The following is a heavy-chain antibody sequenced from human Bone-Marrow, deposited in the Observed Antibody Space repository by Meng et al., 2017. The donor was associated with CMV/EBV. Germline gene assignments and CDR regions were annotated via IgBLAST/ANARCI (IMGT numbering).Heavy chain of an antibody. D-gene: IGHD3-3*01. V-gene: IGHV3-53*01. Sequence: GGSLRLSCVVSGLTASISHMNWVRQAPGKGLEWVSVICPDGTHYAGFVKGRFTISRDNAKNSLYLQMNSLRAEDTAVYYCARDTLPKYYDFWSGFDYWGQGTLVTVSS. CDR1: GLTASISH. J-gene: IGHJ4*02. CDR2: ICPDGT. CDR3: ARDTLPKYYDFWSGFDY.